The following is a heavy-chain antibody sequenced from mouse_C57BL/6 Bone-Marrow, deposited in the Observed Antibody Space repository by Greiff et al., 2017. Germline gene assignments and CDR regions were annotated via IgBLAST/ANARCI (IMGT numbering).Heavy chain of an antibody. V-gene: IGHV5-4*01. J-gene: IGHJ3*01. D-gene: IGHD1-1*01. Sequence: DVKLVESGGGLVKPGGSLKLSCAASGFTFSSYAMSWVRQTPEKRLEWVATISDGGSYTYYPDNVKGRFPISRDNAKNNLYLQMSHLKSEDTAMYYCARDPPSYYYGSSWFAYWGQGTLVTVSA. CDR2: ISDGGSYT. CDR3: ARDPPSYYYGSSWFAY. CDR1: GFTFSSYA.